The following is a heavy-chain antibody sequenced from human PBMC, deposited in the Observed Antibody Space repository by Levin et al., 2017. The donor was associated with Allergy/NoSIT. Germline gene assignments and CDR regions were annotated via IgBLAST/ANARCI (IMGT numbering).Heavy chain of an antibody. CDR2: IRSKANSYAT. D-gene: IGHD6-13*01. J-gene: IGHJ4*02. CDR1: GFTFSGSA. Sequence: LSLTCAASGFTFSGSAMHWVRQASGKGLEWVGRIRSKANSYATAYAASVKGRFTISRDDSKNTAYLQMNSLKTEDTAVYYCTSYSSSWPMGYWGQGTLVTVSS. CDR3: TSYSSSWPMGY. V-gene: IGHV3-73*01.